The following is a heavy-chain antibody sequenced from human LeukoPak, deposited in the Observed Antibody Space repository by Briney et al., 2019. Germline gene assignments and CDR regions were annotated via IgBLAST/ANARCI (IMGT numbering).Heavy chain of an antibody. D-gene: IGHD3-3*01. Sequence: GGSLRLSCAASGFTFSSYAMSWVRQAPGKGLEWVSDISGSGGSTYYADSVKGRFTISRDNSKNTLYLQMNSLRAEDTAVYYCAKVRFFLRFLEWYPLNWFDPWGQGTLVTVSS. CDR1: GFTFSSYA. V-gene: IGHV3-23*01. J-gene: IGHJ5*02. CDR2: ISGSGGST. CDR3: AKVRFFLRFLEWYPLNWFDP.